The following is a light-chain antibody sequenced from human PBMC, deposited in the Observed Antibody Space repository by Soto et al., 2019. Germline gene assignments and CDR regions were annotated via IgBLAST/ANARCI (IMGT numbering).Light chain of an antibody. CDR3: QQANSFPPYT. Sequence: DIQMTQSPSSVSASVGDRVTITCRASQDISSWLAWYQQKPGKAPKLLIYAASSLQSGVPSRFSGSGSGTDFTRTISSLQPEDFATYYCQQANSFPPYTFGQGTKLEIK. CDR2: AAS. V-gene: IGKV1-12*01. CDR1: QDISSW. J-gene: IGKJ2*01.